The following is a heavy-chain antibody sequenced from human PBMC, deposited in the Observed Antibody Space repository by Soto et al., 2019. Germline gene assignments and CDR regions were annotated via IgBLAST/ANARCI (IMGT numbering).Heavy chain of an antibody. Sequence: SETLSLTCAVSGYSISNTNWWGWIRQPPGKGLEWIGYIFYTGSTYYNPSLRSRVTMSLDTSKNQFSLKLSSVTAVDTAVYYCARDKITGLFDYWGQGTLVTVSS. CDR2: IFYTGST. CDR3: ARDKITGLFDY. CDR1: GYSISNTNW. D-gene: IGHD2-8*02. J-gene: IGHJ4*02. V-gene: IGHV4-28*03.